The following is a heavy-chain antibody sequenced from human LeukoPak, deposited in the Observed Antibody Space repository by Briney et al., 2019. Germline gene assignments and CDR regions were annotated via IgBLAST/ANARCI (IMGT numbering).Heavy chain of an antibody. CDR2: IKSKTDGGTT. J-gene: IGHJ4*02. V-gene: IGHV3-15*01. D-gene: IGHD3-3*01. CDR1: GFTFSTYC. Sequence: GGSLRLSCAASGFTFSTYCMSWVRHAPGKGLEWVGRIKSKTDGGTTDYAAPVKGRFTISRDDSKNTLYLQMNSLKTEDTAVYYCTTDFYYFDSWGQGTLVTVSS. CDR3: TTDFYYFDS.